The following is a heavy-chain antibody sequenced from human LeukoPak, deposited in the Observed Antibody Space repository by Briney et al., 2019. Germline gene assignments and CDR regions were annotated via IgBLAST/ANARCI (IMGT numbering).Heavy chain of an antibody. CDR1: GFTFSNAW. V-gene: IGHV3-15*01. CDR2: IKSKTDGGTT. J-gene: IGHJ5*02. Sequence: MSGGSLRLSCAASGFTFSNAWMSWVRQAPGKGLEWVGRIKSKTDGGTTDYAAPVKGRFTISRDDSKNTLYLQMNSLKTEDTAVYYCTTDIGHLFCSSTSCYVGIPWGQGTLVTVSS. D-gene: IGHD2-2*01. CDR3: TTDIGHLFCSSTSCYVGIP.